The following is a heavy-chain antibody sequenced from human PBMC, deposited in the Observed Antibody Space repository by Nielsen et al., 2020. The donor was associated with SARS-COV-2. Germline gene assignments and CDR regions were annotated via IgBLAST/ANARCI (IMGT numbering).Heavy chain of an antibody. CDR2: IWNDGNRK. CDR1: GFTFKNYG. J-gene: IGHJ6*02. V-gene: IGHV3-33*06. CDR3: AKDRTAYYYGMDV. Sequence: GESLKISCAASGFTFKNYGMHWVRQAPGKGLEWVAVIWNDGNRKYYADSVKGRFTVSRDNPKSTLLLQMSSLRAEDTAVYFCAKDRTAYYYGMDVWGQGTTVTVSS.